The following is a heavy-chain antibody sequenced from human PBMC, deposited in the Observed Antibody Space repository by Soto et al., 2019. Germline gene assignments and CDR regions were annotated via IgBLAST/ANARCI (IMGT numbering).Heavy chain of an antibody. CDR2: IYYSGST. D-gene: IGHD3-3*02. Sequence: QLQLQESGPGLVKPSETLSLTCTVSGGSISSSSYYWGWIRQPPGKGLEWIGSIYYSGSTYYNPYIKSRVTISVDTSKNQFSRRLSSVTAAYTAVYYCASPKIAFYNWFDPWGQGTLVTVSS. V-gene: IGHV4-39*01. CDR1: GGSISSSSYY. CDR3: ASPKIAFYNWFDP. J-gene: IGHJ5*02.